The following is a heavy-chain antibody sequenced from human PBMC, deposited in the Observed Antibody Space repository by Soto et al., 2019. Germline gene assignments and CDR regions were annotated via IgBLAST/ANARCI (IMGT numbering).Heavy chain of an antibody. V-gene: IGHV4-59*08. Sequence: SETLSLTGTVSGDSISIYYCTWIRPHPGKGLEWIGFIYYGGSINYNPSLKSRVTISVDTSKNQFSLKLSSVTAADTAVYYCASQVLLWFGELPSWFDPWGQGTLVTVSS. CDR1: GDSISIYY. CDR2: IYYGGSI. CDR3: ASQVLLWFGELPSWFDP. J-gene: IGHJ5*02. D-gene: IGHD3-10*01.